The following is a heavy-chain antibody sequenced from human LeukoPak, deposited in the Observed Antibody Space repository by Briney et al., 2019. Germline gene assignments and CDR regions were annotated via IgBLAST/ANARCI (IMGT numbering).Heavy chain of an antibody. J-gene: IGHJ4*02. D-gene: IGHD3-22*01. Sequence: SETLSLTCAVYGGSFSGYYWSWIRQPPGKGLEWIGEIKHIGSTNYNPSLKSRVTIPVDTSKNQFSLKLSSVTAADTAVYYCARGQGPSRVVVIMKPNYFDYWGQGTLVTVSS. CDR2: IKHIGST. CDR1: GGSFSGYY. CDR3: ARGQGPSRVVVIMKPNYFDY. V-gene: IGHV4-34*01.